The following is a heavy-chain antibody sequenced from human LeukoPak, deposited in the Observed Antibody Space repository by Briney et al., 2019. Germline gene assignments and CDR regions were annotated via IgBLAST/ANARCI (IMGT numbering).Heavy chain of an antibody. J-gene: IGHJ4*02. CDR2: INHSGST. CDR3: ARDKKRITIFGVAPLKNFDY. CDR1: GGSISSYY. Sequence: SETLSLTCTVSGGSISSYYWSWIRQPPGKGLEWIGEINHSGSTNYNPSLKSRATISVDTSKNQFSLKLSSVTAADTAVYYCARDKKRITIFGVAPLKNFDYWGQGTLVTVSS. D-gene: IGHD3-3*01. V-gene: IGHV4-34*01.